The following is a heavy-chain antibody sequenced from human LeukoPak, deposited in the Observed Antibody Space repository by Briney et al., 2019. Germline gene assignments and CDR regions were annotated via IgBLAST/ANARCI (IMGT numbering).Heavy chain of an antibody. V-gene: IGHV4-39*01. CDR2: TYYSGQT. Sequence: SETLSLTCTVSGGSVSNSDYWGWIRQPPGKGLEWITTYYSGQTYYNPSLKSRVTISADTSKSQFSLKLSSVTAADTAVYYCVRHQLIDWSPAVDYWGQGTLVTVSS. CDR1: GGSVSNSDY. D-gene: IGHD3-9*01. CDR3: VRHQLIDWSPAVDY. J-gene: IGHJ4*02.